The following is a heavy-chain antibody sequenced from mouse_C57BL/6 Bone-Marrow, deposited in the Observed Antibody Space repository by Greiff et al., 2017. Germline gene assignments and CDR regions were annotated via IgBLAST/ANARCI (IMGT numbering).Heavy chain of an antibody. J-gene: IGHJ2*01. CDR3: ARRALNYFDY. CDR1: GYTFTSYW. V-gene: IGHV1-64*01. Sequence: QVHVKQSGAELVKPGASVKLSCKASGYTFTSYWMHWVKQRPGQGLEWIGMIHPNSGSTNYNEKFKSKATLTVDKSSSTAYMQLSSLTSEDSAVYYCARRALNYFDYWGQGTTLTVSS. D-gene: IGHD3-3*01. CDR2: IHPNSGST.